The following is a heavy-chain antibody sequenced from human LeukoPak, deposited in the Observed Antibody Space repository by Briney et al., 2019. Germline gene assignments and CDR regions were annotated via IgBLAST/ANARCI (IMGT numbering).Heavy chain of an antibody. D-gene: IGHD6-13*01. V-gene: IGHV3-48*03. CDR3: ARVSHMAAAFSLLYHNYGMDV. Sequence: GGSLRLSCAASGFTFSTYEMNWVRQAPGKGLEWVSHISSSGSTTYYADSVKGRFTISRDNAKNSLYLQMNSLRGEDTAVYYCARVSHMAAAFSLLYHNYGMDVWGQGTTVTVSS. CDR2: ISSSGSTT. CDR1: GFTFSTYE. J-gene: IGHJ6*02.